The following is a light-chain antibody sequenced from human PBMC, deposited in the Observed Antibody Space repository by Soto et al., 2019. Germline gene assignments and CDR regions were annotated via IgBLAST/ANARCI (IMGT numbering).Light chain of an antibody. Sequence: QSVLTQPASVSGSPGQSITISCTGTSSDVGGYNYVSWYQQHPGKAPKLMIYEVSNRPSGVSNRFSGSKSGNTASLAISGLQAEDEADYYCSSYTSSSTSGFGTGTKVTVL. V-gene: IGLV2-14*01. CDR2: EVS. CDR3: SSYTSSSTSG. J-gene: IGLJ1*01. CDR1: SSDVGGYNY.